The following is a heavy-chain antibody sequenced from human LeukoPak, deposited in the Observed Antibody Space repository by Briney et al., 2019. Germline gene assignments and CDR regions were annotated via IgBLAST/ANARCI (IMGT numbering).Heavy chain of an antibody. CDR3: ATTHDYGDYDY. CDR1: GFTFSSYA. Sequence: GGSLRLSCAASGFTFSSYAMSWVRQALGKGLEWVSAISGSGGSTYYADSVKGRFTISRDNSKNTLYLQMNSLGAEDTAVYYCATTHDYGDYDYWGQGTLVTVSS. CDR2: ISGSGGST. D-gene: IGHD4-17*01. J-gene: IGHJ4*02. V-gene: IGHV3-23*01.